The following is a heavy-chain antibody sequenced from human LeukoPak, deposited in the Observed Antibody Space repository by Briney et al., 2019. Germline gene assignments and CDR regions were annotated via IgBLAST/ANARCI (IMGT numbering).Heavy chain of an antibody. CDR3: ARALLSPYYYYYGMDV. CDR1: GYTFTSDA. CDR2: INAGNGNT. V-gene: IGHV1-3*01. D-gene: IGHD3-10*01. Sequence: GGSVKVSCKASGYTFTSDAMHWVRQAPGQRLEWMGWINAGNGNTKYSQKFQGIVTITRDTSASTAYMELSSLRSEDTAVYYCARALLSPYYYYYGMDVWGQGTTVTVSS. J-gene: IGHJ6*02.